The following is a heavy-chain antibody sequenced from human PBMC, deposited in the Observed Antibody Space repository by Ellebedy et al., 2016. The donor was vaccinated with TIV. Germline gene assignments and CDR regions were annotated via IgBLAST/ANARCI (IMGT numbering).Heavy chain of an antibody. V-gene: IGHV1-46*01. CDR3: ARDISRRSPNVRDY. CDR2: IDPSVGTT. D-gene: IGHD3-10*01. Sequence: ASVKVSCMASGYTFTRYYFHSVRPPPGQGLEWMGVIDPSVGTTTYEQKFQDRVTMTRDTSTTTLYMELSNLRSEDTALYFCARDISRRSPNVRDYWGRGTLVTVSS. CDR1: GYTFTRYY. J-gene: IGHJ4*02.